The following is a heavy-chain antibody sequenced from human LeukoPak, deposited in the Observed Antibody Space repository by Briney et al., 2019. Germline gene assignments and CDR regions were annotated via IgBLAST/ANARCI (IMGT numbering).Heavy chain of an antibody. V-gene: IGHV4-34*01. CDR2: INHSGST. D-gene: IGHD3-3*01. CDR3: ARGPYYDFWSGYDTPFGC. Sequence: PSEPLSLTCAVYGGSFSGYYWSWIRHPPGKGLEWIGEINHSGSTNYNPPLKGRVTIPVDTSKNQFYLKLGSVTAADTAVNYRARGPYYDFWSGYDTPFGCWGQGTLVTVSS. CDR1: GGSFSGYY. J-gene: IGHJ4*02.